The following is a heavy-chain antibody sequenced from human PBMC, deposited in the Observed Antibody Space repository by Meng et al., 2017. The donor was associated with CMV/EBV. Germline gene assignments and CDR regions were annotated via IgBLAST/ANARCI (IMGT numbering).Heavy chain of an antibody. CDR2: INHSGST. V-gene: IGHV4-34*01. Sequence: QGELQQVGAGLVEPSGALYPPCAGYGGSFSCFYLRRIRQPPGEGLEWIGEINHSGSTNYNPSLKSRVTISVDTSKNQFSLKLSSVTAADTAVYYCARGVGGWFDPWGQGTLVTVSS. CDR1: GGSFSCFY. D-gene: IGHD1-26*01. J-gene: IGHJ5*02. CDR3: ARGVGGWFDP.